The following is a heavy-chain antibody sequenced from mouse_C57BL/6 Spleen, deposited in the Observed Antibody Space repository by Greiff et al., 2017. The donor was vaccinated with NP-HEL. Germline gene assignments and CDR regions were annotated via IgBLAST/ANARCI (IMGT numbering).Heavy chain of an antibody. CDR2: ISSGGDYI. Sequence: EVQLVESGEGLVKPGGSLKLSCAASGFTFSSYAMSWVRQTPEKRLEWVAYISSGGDYIYYADPVKGRFTISRDNARNTLYLQMSSLKSEDTAMYYCTRGGTTVVNDFDCWGQGTTLTVSS. J-gene: IGHJ2*01. CDR3: TRGGTTVVNDFDC. CDR1: GFTFSSYA. V-gene: IGHV5-9-1*02. D-gene: IGHD1-1*01.